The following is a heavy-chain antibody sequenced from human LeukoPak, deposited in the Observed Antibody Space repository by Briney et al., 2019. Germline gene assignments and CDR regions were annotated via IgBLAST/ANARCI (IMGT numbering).Heavy chain of an antibody. J-gene: IGHJ6*03. CDR1: GYTFTGYY. Sequence: ASVKVSCKASGYTFTGYYMHWVRQAPGQGLEWMGIINPSGGSTSYAQKFQGRVTMTRDMSTSTVYMELSSLRSEDTAVYYCARDSSPVGALFSSGYYMDVWGKGTTVTVSS. V-gene: IGHV1-46*01. CDR2: INPSGGST. CDR3: ARDSSPVGALFSSGYYMDV. D-gene: IGHD1-26*01.